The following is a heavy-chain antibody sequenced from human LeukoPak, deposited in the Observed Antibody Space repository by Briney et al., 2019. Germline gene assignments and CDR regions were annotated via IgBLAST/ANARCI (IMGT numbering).Heavy chain of an antibody. J-gene: IGHJ3*02. D-gene: IGHD3-10*01. CDR1: GYTFTSYG. Sequence: GASVKVSCKASGYTFTSYGISWVRQAPGQGLEWMGWISAYNGNTNYAQKLQGRVTMTTDTSTSTAYMELRSLRSDDTAVYYCARDRLPTYYYGSGSYPTIWGQGTIVTVSS. CDR2: ISAYNGNT. CDR3: ARDRLPTYYYGSGSYPTI. V-gene: IGHV1-18*01.